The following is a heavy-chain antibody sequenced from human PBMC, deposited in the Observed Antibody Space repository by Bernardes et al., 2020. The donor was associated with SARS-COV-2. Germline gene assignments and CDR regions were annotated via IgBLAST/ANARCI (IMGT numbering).Heavy chain of an antibody. CDR3: ATERQSLTVFGVGHDAFDF. CDR1: GFTFEDYT. Sequence: GGSLRLSCAASGFTFEDYTMHWVRQVPGKVLEWVSLVSWDGSTTNYADSVKGRFIISRDSSRNTVHLQMDSLRKEDTALYYCATERQSLTVFGVGHDAFDFWGQGTMVTVSS. J-gene: IGHJ3*01. D-gene: IGHD3-3*01. CDR2: VSWDGSTT. V-gene: IGHV3-43*01.